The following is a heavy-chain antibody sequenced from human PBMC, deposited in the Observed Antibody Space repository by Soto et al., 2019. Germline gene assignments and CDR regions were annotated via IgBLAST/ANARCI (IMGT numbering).Heavy chain of an antibody. D-gene: IGHD2-2*02. CDR2: INAGNGNT. CDR3: AKSATVPAAIAY. CDR1: GYTITVYR. Sequence: ASVKVSCKASGYTITVYRISWVRQAPGQRLEWMGWINAGNGNTKYSQKFQGRVTITRDTSASTAYMELSSLRSEDTAVYYCAKSATVPAAIAYWGQGTLVTVSS. J-gene: IGHJ4*02. V-gene: IGHV1-3*01.